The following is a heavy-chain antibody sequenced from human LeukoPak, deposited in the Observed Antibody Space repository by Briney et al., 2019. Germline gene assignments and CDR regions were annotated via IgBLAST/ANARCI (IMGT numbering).Heavy chain of an antibody. V-gene: IGHV1-46*01. CDR2: INPSGGST. J-gene: IGHJ4*02. CDR3: ARDEGSGDTSNFDY. Sequence: ASVNVSFTASGYTFTSYYMHWVRQAPGQGLEWMGIINPSGGSTSYAQKFQGRVTMTRDTSTSTVYMELSSLRSEDTAVYYCARDEGSGDTSNFDYWGQGTLVTVSS. CDR1: GYTFTSYY. D-gene: IGHD6-19*01.